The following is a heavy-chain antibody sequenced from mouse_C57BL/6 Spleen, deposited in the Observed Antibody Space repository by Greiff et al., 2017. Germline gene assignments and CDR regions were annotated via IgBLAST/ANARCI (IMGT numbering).Heavy chain of an antibody. CDR3: ARDGITTDAMDY. CDR2: IYPGSGST. J-gene: IGHJ4*01. V-gene: IGHV1-55*01. CDR1: GYTFTNYW. D-gene: IGHD1-1*01. Sequence: QVQLQQPVAELVKPGASVKMSCTASGYTFTNYWITWVKQRPGHGLEWIGEIYPGSGSTNYNEKFKSKATVTVDTSSSTAYRQLSSVTSEDSAVYYCARDGITTDAMDYWGQGTSVTVSS.